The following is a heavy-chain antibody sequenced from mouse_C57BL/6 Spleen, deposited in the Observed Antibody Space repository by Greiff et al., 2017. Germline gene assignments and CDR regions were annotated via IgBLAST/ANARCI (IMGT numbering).Heavy chain of an antibody. Sequence: QVQLQQSGPGLVQPSPSLSITCTVSGFSLTSYGVHWVRQSPGKGLEWLGVIWRGGSTDYNAAFMSRVSITKDNSKSQVFFKMHSLQADDTAIYYCAPLTGTKAWFAYWGQGTLVTVSA. V-gene: IGHV2-5*01. CDR3: APLTGTKAWFAY. J-gene: IGHJ3*01. D-gene: IGHD4-1*01. CDR2: IWRGGST. CDR1: GFSLTSYG.